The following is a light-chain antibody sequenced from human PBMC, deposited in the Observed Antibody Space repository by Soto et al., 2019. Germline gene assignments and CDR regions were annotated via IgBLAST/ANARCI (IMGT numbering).Light chain of an antibody. Sequence: QSVLTQPASVSGSPGQSITFSCTGTSSDIGSYDLVSWYQQHPGTAPKLIIYEVTKRPSGVSTRFSGSKSGNTASLTISGLQAVDEADYYCCSFADFTYVFGTGTKVTVL. J-gene: IGLJ1*01. V-gene: IGLV2-23*02. CDR2: EVT. CDR1: SSDIGSYDL. CDR3: CSFADFTYV.